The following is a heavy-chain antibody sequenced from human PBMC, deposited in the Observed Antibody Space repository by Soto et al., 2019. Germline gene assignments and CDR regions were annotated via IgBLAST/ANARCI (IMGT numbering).Heavy chain of an antibody. CDR1: GGSISSGGCC. Sequence: SETLSLRCAVSGGSISSGGCCWIWNRQPPGKGLEWIGYINHSGSTNYNPSLKSRVTISVDTSKNQFSLKLSSVTAADTAVYYCARGGVLRYFDWLQYWGQGTLVTVSS. V-gene: IGHV4-30-2*01. CDR2: INHSGST. CDR3: ARGGVLRYFDWLQY. D-gene: IGHD3-9*01. J-gene: IGHJ4*02.